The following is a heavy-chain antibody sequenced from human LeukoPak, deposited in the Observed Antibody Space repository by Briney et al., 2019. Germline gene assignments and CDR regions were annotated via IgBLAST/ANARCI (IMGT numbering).Heavy chain of an antibody. CDR1: GYTFTGYY. CDR3: ARDPTPVWSGYQPYYFDY. Sequence: GASVKVSCKASGYTFTGYYMHWVRQAPGQELEWMGWINPNSGGTNYAQKFQGRVTMTRDTSISTAYMELSRLRSDDTAVYYCARDPTPVWSGYQPYYFDYWGQGTLVTVSS. V-gene: IGHV1-2*02. J-gene: IGHJ4*02. D-gene: IGHD3-3*01. CDR2: INPNSGGT.